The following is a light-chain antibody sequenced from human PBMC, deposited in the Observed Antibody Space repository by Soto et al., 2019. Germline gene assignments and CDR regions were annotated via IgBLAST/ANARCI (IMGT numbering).Light chain of an antibody. CDR1: SSDIGTYKY. V-gene: IGLV2-14*01. J-gene: IGLJ1*01. CDR2: EVS. Sequence: QSALTQPASVSGSPGQSITISCTGTSSDIGTYKYVSWYQHHPGKAPKLIIFEVSYRPSGVSNRFSGSKSGNTASLTISGLLPEDEADYYAHSYTRSSTYVFGRGTKLTAL. CDR3: HSYTRSSTYV.